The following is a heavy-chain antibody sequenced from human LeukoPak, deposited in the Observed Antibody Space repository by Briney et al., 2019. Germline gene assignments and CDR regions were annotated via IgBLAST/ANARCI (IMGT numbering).Heavy chain of an antibody. V-gene: IGHV1-3*01. CDR1: GYTFINYV. CDR3: ARDGGIAVAGIYFHH. J-gene: IGHJ1*01. D-gene: IGHD6-19*01. CDR2: IKAGNGNT. Sequence: ASVKVSCKASGYTFINYVIHWVRQAPGQRLEWMGWIKAGNGNTKCSQKFQGRVTITRDTSASTVYMELSSLRSEGTAVYYCARDGGIAVAGIYFHHWGQGTLVTVSS.